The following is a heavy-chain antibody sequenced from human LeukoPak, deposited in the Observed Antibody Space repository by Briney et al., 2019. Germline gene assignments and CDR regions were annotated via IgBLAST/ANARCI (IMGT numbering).Heavy chain of an antibody. J-gene: IGHJ4*02. CDR2: ISGSGGST. V-gene: IGHV3-23*01. CDR3: ANGLYYFDS. Sequence: GGSLRLSCPASGFTFSNYAMSWVRQAPGKGLGWVSTISGSGGSTYYADSVKGRFTISRDNSKNTLYLQMNSLRAEDTAVYFCANGLYYFDSWGQGTLVIVSS. CDR1: GFTFSNYA.